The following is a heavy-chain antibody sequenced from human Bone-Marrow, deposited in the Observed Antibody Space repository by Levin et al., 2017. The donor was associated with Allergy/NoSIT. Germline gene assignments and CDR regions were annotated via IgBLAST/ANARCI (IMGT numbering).Heavy chain of an antibody. CDR1: GGSFTGYY. CDR2: INDSGDT. J-gene: IGHJ5*02. D-gene: IGHD1-14*01. Sequence: GSLRLSCGVHGGSFTGYYWSWIRQPPGKGLEWIGEINDSGDTSYNPSLKSRVTISLDTSKNQFSLKLTSVTAADTAVYYCARGDREESGNWFDPWGQGSLVTVSS. V-gene: IGHV4-34*01. CDR3: ARGDREESGNWFDP.